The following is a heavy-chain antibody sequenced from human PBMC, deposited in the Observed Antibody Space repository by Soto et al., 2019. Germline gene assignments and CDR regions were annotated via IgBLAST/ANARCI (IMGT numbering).Heavy chain of an antibody. V-gene: IGHV2-5*01. D-gene: IGHD1-1*01. CDR2: VYGSDDK. CDR3: VRRYDPYYFDY. J-gene: IGHJ4*02. CDR1: GFSLTTSAVA. Sequence: QITLQESGPTLVKPTQTLTLTCTFSGFSLTTSAVAVGWIRQPPGKALEWLAIVYGSDDKFYSPSLKSRLTITKDTSKNQVVLTLTNMDPVDTATYSYVRRYDPYYFDYWGQGTLVTVSS.